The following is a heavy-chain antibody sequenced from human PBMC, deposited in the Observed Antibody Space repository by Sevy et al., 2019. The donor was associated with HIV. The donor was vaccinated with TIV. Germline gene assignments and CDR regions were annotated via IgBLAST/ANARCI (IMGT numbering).Heavy chain of an antibody. CDR3: ARGVASRLGYYFDY. CDR1: GYTFTGYY. CDR2: INPNSGGT. D-gene: IGHD1-1*01. J-gene: IGHJ4*02. V-gene: IGHV1-2*04. Sequence: ASVKVSCKASGYTFTGYYMHWVRQAPGQGLEWMGWINPNSGGTNYAQMFQGWVTMTRDTSISTAYMELSRLRSDDTAVYYCARGVASRLGYYFDYWGQGTLVTVSS.